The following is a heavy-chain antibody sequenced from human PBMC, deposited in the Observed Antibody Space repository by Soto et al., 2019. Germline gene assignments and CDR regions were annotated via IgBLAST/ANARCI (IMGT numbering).Heavy chain of an antibody. CDR3: ARTTYFDY. Sequence: PGGSLRRSCVASGFTFSSYWMSWVRQAPGKGLEWVANIKHYGSEKYYVDSVKGRFTISRDNAKNSLYLQMNSLRAEDTAVYYCARTTYFDYWGQGTLVTVS. CDR1: GFTFSSYW. J-gene: IGHJ4*02. CDR2: IKHYGSEK. V-gene: IGHV3-7*01.